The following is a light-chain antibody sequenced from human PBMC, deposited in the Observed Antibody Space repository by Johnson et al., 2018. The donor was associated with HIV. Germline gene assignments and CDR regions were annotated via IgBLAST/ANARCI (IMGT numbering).Light chain of an antibody. J-gene: IGLJ1*01. CDR2: DRN. CDR1: TSNIGSNS. CDR3: GTWDNSLNVYG. Sequence: QSVLTQPPSVSAAPGQKVTISCSGTTSNIGSNSVSWYQHLPGIAPKLLVYDRNKRPSGIPDRFYGSKSGTSATLGITGLQTGDEADYYCGTWDNSLNVYGFGTGTNVTVL. V-gene: IGLV1-51*01.